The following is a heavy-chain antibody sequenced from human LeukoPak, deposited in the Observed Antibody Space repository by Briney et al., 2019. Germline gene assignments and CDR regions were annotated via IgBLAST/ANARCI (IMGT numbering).Heavy chain of an antibody. CDR3: ARDLLSSVDIVATIMGTGFDY. D-gene: IGHD5-12*01. CDR2: ISSSGGTI. J-gene: IGHJ4*02. V-gene: IGHV3-11*01. CDR1: GFTFSDYY. Sequence: GGSLRLSCAASGFTFSDYYMSWIRQAPGKGLEWVSYISSSGGTIYYADSVKGRFTISRDNAKNSLYLQMNSLRAEDTAVYYCARDLLSSVDIVATIMGTGFDYWGQGTLVTVSS.